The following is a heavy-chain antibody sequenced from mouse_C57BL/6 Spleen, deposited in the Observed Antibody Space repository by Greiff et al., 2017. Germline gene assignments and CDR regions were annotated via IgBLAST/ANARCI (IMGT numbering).Heavy chain of an antibody. D-gene: IGHD2-5*01. CDR2: IYPGSGST. CDR3: ARGQPYYSNYHWYFDV. CDR1: GYTFTSYW. Sequence: QVQLQQPGAELVKPGASVKMSCKASGYTFTSYWITWVKQRPGQGLEWIGDIYPGSGSTNYNEKFKSKATLTVDTSSSTAYMQLSSLTSEDSAVYDGARGQPYYSNYHWYFDVWGTGTTVTVSS. J-gene: IGHJ1*03. V-gene: IGHV1-55*01.